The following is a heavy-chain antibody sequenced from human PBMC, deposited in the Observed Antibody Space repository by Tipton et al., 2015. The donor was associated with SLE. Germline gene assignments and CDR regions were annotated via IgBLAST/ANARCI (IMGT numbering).Heavy chain of an antibody. CDR3: ATGRVIAAAGNRYPYYFDY. J-gene: IGHJ4*02. CDR2: IYHRGTT. V-gene: IGHV4-39*07. CDR1: GGSISSSSSYY. Sequence: TLSLTCAVYGGSISSSSSYYWAWIRQTPGKGVEWIGEIYHRGTTNYHPSLKSRVTISLDTSKNQFSLKLSSVTAADTAVYYCATGRVIAAAGNRYPYYFDYWGQGTLVTVSS. D-gene: IGHD6-13*01.